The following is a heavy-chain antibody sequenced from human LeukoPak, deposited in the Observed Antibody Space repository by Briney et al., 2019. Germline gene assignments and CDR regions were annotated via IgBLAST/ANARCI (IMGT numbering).Heavy chain of an antibody. V-gene: IGHV4-34*01. J-gene: IGHJ4*02. CDR1: GGSFSGYY. CDR2: INHSGST. CDR3: ARGPQYYYDSSGYYLGY. Sequence: MASETLSLTCAVYGGSFSGYYWSWIRQPPGKGLEWIGEINHSGSTNYNPSLKSRVTISVDTSKNQFSLKLSSVTAADTAVYYCARGPQYYYDSSGYYLGYWGQGTLVTVSS. D-gene: IGHD3-22*01.